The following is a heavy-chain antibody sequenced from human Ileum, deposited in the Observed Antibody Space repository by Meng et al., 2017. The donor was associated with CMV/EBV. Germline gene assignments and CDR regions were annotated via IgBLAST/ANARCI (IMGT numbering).Heavy chain of an antibody. Sequence: TSYGISWVRQAPGQGLEWMGWISDYNGDTNYVQKLQGRVTMTTDTSTSTAYMELRSLRSDDTAVYYCARDPGSTFYYDNSGLTPFDYWGQGTLVTVSS. D-gene: IGHD3-22*01. CDR1: TSYG. CDR2: ISDYNGDT. V-gene: IGHV1-18*01. CDR3: ARDPGSTFYYDNSGLTPFDY. J-gene: IGHJ4*02.